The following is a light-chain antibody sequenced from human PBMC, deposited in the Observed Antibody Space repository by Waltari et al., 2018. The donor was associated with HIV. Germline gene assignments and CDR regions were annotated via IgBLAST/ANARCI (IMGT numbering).Light chain of an antibody. CDR1: QSVTSSY. V-gene: IGKV3-20*01. CDR3: QQYGSSPIT. CDR2: GAS. Sequence: EIVLTQSPGTLSLSPGESATLSCRASQSVTSSYLAWYQHKPGQAPRLLIYGASSRATGIPDRFSGSGSGTDFTLTITRLEPEDFAVFYCQQYGSSPITFGQGTRLEIK. J-gene: IGKJ5*01.